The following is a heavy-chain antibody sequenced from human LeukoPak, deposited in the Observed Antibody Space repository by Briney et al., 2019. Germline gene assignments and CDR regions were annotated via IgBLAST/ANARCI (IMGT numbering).Heavy chain of an antibody. J-gene: IGHJ4*02. CDR1: GYTFTSYD. Sequence: ASVKVSCKASGYTFTSYDINWMRQATGQGLEWMGWMSPNSGNTGYAQKFQGRVTMTRDTSTGTAYLELSSLRSEDSTVYYCVRTPPNWGADFWGQGTLVTVSS. D-gene: IGHD7-27*01. CDR2: MSPNSGNT. CDR3: VRTPPNWGADF. V-gene: IGHV1-8*01.